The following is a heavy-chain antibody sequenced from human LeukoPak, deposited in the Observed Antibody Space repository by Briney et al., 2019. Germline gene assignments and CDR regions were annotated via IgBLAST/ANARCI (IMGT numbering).Heavy chain of an antibody. CDR3: VRNYYDSSGYYDDWYFDL. Sequence: SETLSLTCTVSGGSISSYYWSWIRQPPGKGLEWIGYIYYSGSTNYNHSLKSRVTISVDTSKNQFSLRLSSVTAADTAVYSCVRNYYDSSGYYDDWYFDLWGRGTLVTVSS. V-gene: IGHV4-59*01. CDR1: GGSISSYY. CDR2: IYYSGST. D-gene: IGHD3-22*01. J-gene: IGHJ2*01.